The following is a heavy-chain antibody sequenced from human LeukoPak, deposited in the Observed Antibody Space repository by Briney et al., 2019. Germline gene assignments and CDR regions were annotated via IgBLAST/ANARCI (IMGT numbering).Heavy chain of an antibody. CDR3: WRGANRLDS. V-gene: IGHV4-59*12. J-gene: IGHJ4*02. CDR1: GGSINTYY. CDR2: IYCTGST. Sequence: ETLTLSCSVSGGSINTYYRSWIRQTPGKGLEWIGFIYCTGSTNYYPYLESRLTIIVNNSKSKFSLMLTSVTAADNARVFCWRGANRLDSWGRGTLVTVSS. D-gene: IGHD1-14*01.